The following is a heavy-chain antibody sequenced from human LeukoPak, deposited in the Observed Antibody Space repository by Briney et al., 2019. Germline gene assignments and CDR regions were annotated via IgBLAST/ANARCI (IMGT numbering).Heavy chain of an antibody. V-gene: IGHV3-23*01. CDR2: LRGSGHST. J-gene: IGHJ4*02. CDR3: AKDLKGYCSGGSCSPFDY. CDR1: GFTFSSYA. D-gene: IGHD2-15*01. Sequence: GGSLRLSCAASGFTFSSYAMSWVRQAPGKGLEWVSALRGSGHSTYYADSAKGRFIISGDNSKNTLYLQMNSLRAEDTAVYYCAKDLKGYCSGGSCSPFDYWGQGTLVTVSS.